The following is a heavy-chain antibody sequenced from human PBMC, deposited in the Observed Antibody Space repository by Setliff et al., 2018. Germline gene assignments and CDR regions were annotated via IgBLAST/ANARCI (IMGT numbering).Heavy chain of an antibody. V-gene: IGHV1-69*13. Sequence: SVKVSCKASGGTFSSYAISWVRQAPGQGLEWMGGIIPIFGTANYAQKFQGRVTITADESTSTAYMELSSLRSDDTAVYYCARVRLGLPMVDYWGQGTLVTVSS. CDR3: ARVRLGLPMVDY. CDR1: GGTFSSYA. D-gene: IGHD5-18*01. J-gene: IGHJ4*02. CDR2: IIPIFGTA.